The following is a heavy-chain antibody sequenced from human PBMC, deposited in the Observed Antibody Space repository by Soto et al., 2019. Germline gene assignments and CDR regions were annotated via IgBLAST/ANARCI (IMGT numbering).Heavy chain of an antibody. V-gene: IGHV4-39*01. J-gene: IGHJ5*02. D-gene: IGHD6-13*01. CDR3: GRGWPAASNWFDP. CDR1: GASISRSSYY. CDR2: IYYSGST. Sequence: SETLSLTCSVSGASISRSSYYWGWLRQPPGRGLEWIGNIYYSGSTYYNPSLKSRVTILVDTSKNQFSLRLNSVTAADTAVYYCGRGWPAASNWFDPWGHGTLVTVSS.